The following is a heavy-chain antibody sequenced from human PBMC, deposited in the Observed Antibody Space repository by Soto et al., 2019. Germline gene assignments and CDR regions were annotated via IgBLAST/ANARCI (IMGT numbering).Heavy chain of an antibody. CDR2: ISSSSSYI. V-gene: IGHV3-21*01. CDR1: GFTFSSYS. CDR3: ARAPSMLRFLEWLADY. J-gene: IGHJ4*02. Sequence: GGSLRLSCAASGFTFSSYSMNWVRQAPGKGLEWVSSISSSSSYIYYADSVKGRFTISRDNAKNSLYLQMNSLRAEDTAVYYCARAPSMLRFLEWLADYWGQGTLVTVSS. D-gene: IGHD3-3*01.